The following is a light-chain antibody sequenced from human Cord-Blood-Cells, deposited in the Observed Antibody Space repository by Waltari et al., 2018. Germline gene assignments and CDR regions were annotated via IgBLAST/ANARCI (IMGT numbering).Light chain of an antibody. V-gene: IGLV3-25*03. CDR2: KDS. CDR3: QSADSSGTYYV. CDR1: ALPKQY. J-gene: IGLJ1*01. Sequence: SYELTQPPSVSVSPRQTARITCSGDALPKQYAYWYQQTPGQAPVLVIYKDSERPSGIPERFSGPSSGTTVTLTISGVQAEDEADYYCQSADSSGTYYVFGTGTKVTVL.